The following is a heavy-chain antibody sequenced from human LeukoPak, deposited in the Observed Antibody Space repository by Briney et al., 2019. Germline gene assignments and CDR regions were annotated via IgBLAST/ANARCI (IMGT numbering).Heavy chain of an antibody. CDR1: GFTLSSYA. V-gene: IGHV3-23*01. D-gene: IGHD2-15*01. CDR2: TSSSDAGT. Sequence: GGSLRLSCAASGFTLSSYAMSWVRQAPGKGVEWVSATSSSDAGTYYAESVRGRFTISRDSSKNTLFLQMNRLRPEDAAVYYCAKAPVTTCRGAFCYPFDYWGLGTLVTVSS. J-gene: IGHJ4*02. CDR3: AKAPVTTCRGAFCYPFDY.